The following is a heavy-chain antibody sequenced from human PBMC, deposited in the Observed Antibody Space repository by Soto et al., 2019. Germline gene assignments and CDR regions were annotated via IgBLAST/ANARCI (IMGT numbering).Heavy chain of an antibody. D-gene: IGHD2-2*01. Sequence: GASVKVSCKAIGYSFTSHYMHWVRQAPGQGLEWMGTIYPGGTNIAYAQKFQGRVTMTKDTSTTTVYMELNSLTSEDTAVYYCARDPSLKVPGDYWGQGTLVTVSS. CDR3: ARDPSLKVPGDY. CDR2: IYPGGTNI. J-gene: IGHJ4*02. CDR1: GYSFTSHY. V-gene: IGHV1-46*01.